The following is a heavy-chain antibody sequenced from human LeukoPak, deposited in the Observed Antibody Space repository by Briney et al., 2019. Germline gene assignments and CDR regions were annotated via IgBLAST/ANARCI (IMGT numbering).Heavy chain of an antibody. CDR2: INPSGGST. D-gene: IGHD3-3*01. J-gene: IGHJ5*02. Sequence: ASVKVSCKASGYTFTSYYMHWVRQAPGQGLEWMGIINPSGGSTSYAQKFQGRVTMTRDTSTSTVYVELSSLRSEDTAVYYCARGWGGITIFGVVTRLSWFDPWGQGTLVTVSS. V-gene: IGHV1-46*01. CDR1: GYTFTSYY. CDR3: ARGWGGITIFGVVTRLSWFDP.